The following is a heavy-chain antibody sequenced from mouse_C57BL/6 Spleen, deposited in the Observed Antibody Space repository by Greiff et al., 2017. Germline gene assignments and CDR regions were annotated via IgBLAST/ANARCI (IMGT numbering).Heavy chain of an antibody. V-gene: IGHV2-5*01. CDR3: AKNWGGYAMDY. D-gene: IGHD1-1*02. J-gene: IGHJ4*01. Sequence: QVQLQQPGPGLVQPSQSLSITCTVSGFSLTSYGVHWVRQSPGKGLEWLGVIWSGGSTDYNAAFMSRLSITKDNSKSQVVFKMNSLQADDTAIYYCAKNWGGYAMDYWGQGTSVTVSS. CDR2: IWSGGST. CDR1: GFSLTSYG.